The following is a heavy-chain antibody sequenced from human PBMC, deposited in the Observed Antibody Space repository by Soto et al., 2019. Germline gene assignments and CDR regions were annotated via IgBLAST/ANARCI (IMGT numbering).Heavy chain of an antibody. Sequence: ASVKVSCKASGGTFSSYAISWVRQAPGQGLEWMGGIIPIFGTANYAQKFQGRVTITADESTSTAYMELSSLRSEDTAVYYCASTVGATTDYYYGMDVWGQGPTVTVSS. CDR3: ASTVGATTDYYYGMDV. D-gene: IGHD1-26*01. V-gene: IGHV1-69*13. CDR1: GGTFSSYA. J-gene: IGHJ6*02. CDR2: IIPIFGTA.